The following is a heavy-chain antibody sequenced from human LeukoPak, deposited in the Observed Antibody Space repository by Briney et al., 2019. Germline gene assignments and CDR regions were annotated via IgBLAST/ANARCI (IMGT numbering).Heavy chain of an antibody. D-gene: IGHD3-10*01. CDR1: GFTFSSYS. CDR3: ARDQDYYGSGSYHDY. Sequence: GGSLRLSCAASGFTFSSYSMNWVRQAPGKGLEWVSYISSSSSTIYYADSVKGRFTISRDNAKNSLYLQMNSLRAEDTAVYYCARDQDYYGSGSYHDYWGQGTLVTVSS. V-gene: IGHV3-48*04. J-gene: IGHJ4*02. CDR2: ISSSSSTI.